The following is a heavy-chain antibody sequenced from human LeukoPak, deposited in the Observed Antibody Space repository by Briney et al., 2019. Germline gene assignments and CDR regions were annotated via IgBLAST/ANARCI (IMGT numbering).Heavy chain of an antibody. Sequence: ASVKVSCKVSGYTLTELSMHWVRQAPGQGLEWMGRINPNSGGTNYAQKFQGRVTMTRDTSISTAYMELSRLRSDDTAVYYCARAEYSSSSFDYWGQGTLVTVSS. CDR3: ARAEYSSSSFDY. V-gene: IGHV1-2*06. CDR1: GYTLTELS. J-gene: IGHJ4*02. D-gene: IGHD6-6*01. CDR2: INPNSGGT.